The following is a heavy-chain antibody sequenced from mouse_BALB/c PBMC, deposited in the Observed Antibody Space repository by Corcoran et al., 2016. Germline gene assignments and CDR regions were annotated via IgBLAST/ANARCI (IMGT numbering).Heavy chain of an antibody. D-gene: IGHD1-1*01. V-gene: IGHV1-18*01. Sequence: EVQLQQSGPELVKPGTSVKISCKASGYSFTGYYMHWVKQSHVKSLEWIGRINPYNGATIYNQNFKDKASLTVDKSSSTAYMELHSLTSEDSAVYFGARGHGSSPYWYFDVWGAGTTVTVSS. CDR1: GYSFTGYY. CDR3: ARGHGSSPYWYFDV. CDR2: INPYNGAT. J-gene: IGHJ1*01.